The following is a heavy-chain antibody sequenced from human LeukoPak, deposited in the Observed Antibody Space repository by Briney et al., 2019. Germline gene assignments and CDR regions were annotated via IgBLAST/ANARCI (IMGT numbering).Heavy chain of an antibody. J-gene: IGHJ4*02. D-gene: IGHD4-17*01. CDR1: GGSISSSNYY. Sequence: SETLSLTCTVSGGSISSSNYYWGWIRQPPGKGLEWIGSIYYSGSTYYNPSLKSRVTISVDTSKNQFSLNLTSVTAADTAVYHCARHSSMTTGYMAYWGQGTLVTVSS. CDR3: ARHSSMTTGYMAY. CDR2: IYYSGST. V-gene: IGHV4-39*01.